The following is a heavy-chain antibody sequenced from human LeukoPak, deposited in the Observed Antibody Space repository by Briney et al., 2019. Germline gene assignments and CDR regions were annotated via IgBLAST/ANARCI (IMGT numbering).Heavy chain of an antibody. J-gene: IGHJ4*02. CDR1: GYTFTGYY. CDR2: INPINGGT. CDR3: ARVPHPYYYDSSGLDY. D-gene: IGHD3-22*01. Sequence: ASVKVSCKASGYTFTGYYMHWVRQAPGQGLEWMGWINPINGGTKYAQKFRGRVTMTTDTSTSTAYMELRSLRSDDTAVYYCARVPHPYYYDSSGLDYWGQGTLVTVSS. V-gene: IGHV1-2*02.